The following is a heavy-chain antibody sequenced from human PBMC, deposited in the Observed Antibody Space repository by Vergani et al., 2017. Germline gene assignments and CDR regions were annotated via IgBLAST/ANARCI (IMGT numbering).Heavy chain of an antibody. CDR2: ISGSGGST. Sequence: VQLVESGGGVVQPGRSLRLSCEASGFTFSSYAMSWVRQASGKGLEWVSGISGSGGSTNYGDSVKGRFSISRDNSKNTLYLQMNTLRAEDTAVYYCAKETRMWTGYYRDLWGQGTLVIVSS. J-gene: IGHJ5*02. CDR3: AKETRMWTGYYRDL. D-gene: IGHD3/OR15-3a*01. V-gene: IGHV3-23*04. CDR1: GFTFSSYA.